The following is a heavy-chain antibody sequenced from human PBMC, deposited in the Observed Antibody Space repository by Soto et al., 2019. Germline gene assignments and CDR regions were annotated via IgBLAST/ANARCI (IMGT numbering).Heavy chain of an antibody. J-gene: IGHJ4*02. CDR2: ISGYNGNT. Sequence: ASVKVSCKASGYTFANYCISWVRHAPGQGLEWMGWISGYNGNTDYAQKLQGRVTMTTDTSTSTAYMELRSLRSDDTAVYYCARARGLAADGRPFDYWGQGTLVTVSS. CDR1: GYTFANYC. CDR3: ARARGLAADGRPFDY. V-gene: IGHV1-18*01. D-gene: IGHD6-13*01.